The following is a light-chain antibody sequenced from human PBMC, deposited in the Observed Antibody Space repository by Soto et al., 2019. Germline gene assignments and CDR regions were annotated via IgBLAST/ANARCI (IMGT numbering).Light chain of an antibody. CDR1: SSDVGGYNY. CDR3: SSYTSSSTGV. V-gene: IGLV2-14*01. J-gene: IGLJ3*02. Sequence: QSALTQPASVSGSPGQSITISCTGTSSDVGGYNYVSWYQHHPGKAPKLMIHEVSNRPSGVSNRFSGSKSGNTASLTISGLQAEDEADYYCSSYTSSSTGVFGGGTKLTVL. CDR2: EVS.